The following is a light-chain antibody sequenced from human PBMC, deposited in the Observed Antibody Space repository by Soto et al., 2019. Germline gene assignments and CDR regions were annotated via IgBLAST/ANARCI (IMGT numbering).Light chain of an antibody. CDR3: QHFGNAPPAWT. Sequence: EIVLTQSPGTLSLSPGERTTLSCRASQSVSSSYLAWYQQKPGQAPMLLIYGASSRATGIQDRCSGSGSGTDFTLTISRLEPEDFATYYCQHFGNAPPAWTFGQGTKVEIK. CDR1: QSVSSSY. CDR2: GAS. J-gene: IGKJ1*01. V-gene: IGKV3-20*01.